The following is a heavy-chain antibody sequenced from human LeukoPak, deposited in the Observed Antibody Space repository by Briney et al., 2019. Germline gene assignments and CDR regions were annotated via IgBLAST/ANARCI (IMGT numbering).Heavy chain of an antibody. V-gene: IGHV3-48*04. D-gene: IGHD3-10*02. J-gene: IGHJ6*04. CDR3: AELGITMIGGV. CDR1: GFSFTTYW. Sequence: GGSLRLSCAASGFSFTTYWMGWVRQAPGKGLEWVSYISSSGSTIYYADSVKGRFTISRDNAKNSLYLQMNSLRAEDTAVYYCAELGITMIGGVWGKGTTVTISS. CDR2: ISSSGSTI.